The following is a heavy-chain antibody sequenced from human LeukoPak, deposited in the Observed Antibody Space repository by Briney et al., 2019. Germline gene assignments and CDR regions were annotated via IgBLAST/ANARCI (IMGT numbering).Heavy chain of an antibody. Sequence: PSETLSLTCAVYGGSFSGFYWSWVRQPPGKGLEWIGEINHSGSTNYNPSFKSRVTILVDTSRNQFSLKLTSETAADTAVYYCARGPDSGSHFAWFDPWGQGTLVTVSS. CDR2: INHSGST. V-gene: IGHV4-34*01. CDR1: GGSFSGFY. J-gene: IGHJ5*02. D-gene: IGHD3-10*01. CDR3: ARGPDSGSHFAWFDP.